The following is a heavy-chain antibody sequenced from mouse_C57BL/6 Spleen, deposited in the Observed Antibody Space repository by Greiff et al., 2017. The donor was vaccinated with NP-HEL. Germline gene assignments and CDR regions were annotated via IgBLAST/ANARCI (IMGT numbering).Heavy chain of an antibody. CDR2: ISDGGSYT. D-gene: IGHD2-4*01. CDR1: GFTFSSYA. V-gene: IGHV5-4*01. Sequence: DVMLVESGGGLVKPGGSLKLSCAASGFTFSSYAMSWVRQTPEKRLEWVATISDGGSYTYYPDNVKGRFTISRDNAKNNLYLQMSHLKSEDTAMYYCAREGDDYWYFDVWGTGTTVTVSS. J-gene: IGHJ1*03. CDR3: AREGDDYWYFDV.